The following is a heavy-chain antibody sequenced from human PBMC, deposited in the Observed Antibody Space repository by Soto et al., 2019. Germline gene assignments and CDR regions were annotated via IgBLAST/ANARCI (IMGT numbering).Heavy chain of an antibody. D-gene: IGHD2-15*01. CDR1: GGSITSDAYQ. V-gene: IGHV4-39*01. J-gene: IGHJ4*02. CDR3: AKHGQVLAAAVY. CDR2: INYGGKT. Sequence: QVQLQESGPGLVKPSETLSLTCTVSGGSITSDAYQWGWIRQPPGEGLEWIGSINYGGKTYFNPSLKSRVTISVDTSKNQISLNLNSVTAADMAVYYCAKHGQVLAAAVYWGQGTLVTVSS.